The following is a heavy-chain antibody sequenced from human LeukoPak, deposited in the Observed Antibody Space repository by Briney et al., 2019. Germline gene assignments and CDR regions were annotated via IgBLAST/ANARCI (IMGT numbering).Heavy chain of an antibody. CDR1: GGSIKSNNW. CDR2: IYHSGST. J-gene: IGHJ6*02. V-gene: IGHV4-4*02. Sequence: SETLSLTCAVSGGSIKSNNWWSWVRQPPGKGLEWIGEIYHSGSTNYNPSLESRVTVSVDKSKNQFSLDLSSVTAADTAVYYCASGGGSGSYYYYYYYGMDVWGQGTTVTVSS. CDR3: ASGGGSGSYYYYYYYGMDV. D-gene: IGHD3-10*01.